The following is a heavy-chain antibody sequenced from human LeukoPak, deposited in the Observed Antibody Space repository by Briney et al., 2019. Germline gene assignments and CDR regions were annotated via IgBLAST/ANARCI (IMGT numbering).Heavy chain of an antibody. J-gene: IGHJ4*02. CDR2: IGPTGSDR. Sequence: GGSLRLSCTASGLTFSTSGFNWVRQAPGKGLEWVASIGPTGSDRYHADSIKGRFTISRDNAKNTLYLQMNSLRAEDTAMYFCAKGPNYFDSWGQGTLVTVSS. V-gene: IGHV3-21*01. CDR1: GLTFSTSG. CDR3: AKGPNYFDS.